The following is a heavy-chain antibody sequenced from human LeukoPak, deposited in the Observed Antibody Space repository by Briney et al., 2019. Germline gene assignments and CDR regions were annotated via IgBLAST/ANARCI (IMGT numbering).Heavy chain of an antibody. Sequence: TSETLSLTCTVSGGSISSYYWSWIPQPAGKGLEWIGRIYTSGSTNYNPSLKSRVTMSVDTSKNQFSLKLSSVTAADTAVYYCARESYDSSGYYPVYWGQGTLVTVSS. CDR3: ARESYDSSGYYPVY. CDR1: GGSISSYY. V-gene: IGHV4-4*07. D-gene: IGHD3-22*01. J-gene: IGHJ4*02. CDR2: IYTSGST.